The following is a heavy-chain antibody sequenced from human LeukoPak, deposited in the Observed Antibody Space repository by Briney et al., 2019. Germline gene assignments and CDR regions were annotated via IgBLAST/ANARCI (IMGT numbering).Heavy chain of an antibody. D-gene: IGHD2-2*01. V-gene: IGHV1-18*01. CDR2: ISADSGNT. CDR1: GYNFGIFG. J-gene: IGHJ5*02. CDR3: ARVGVVVPAAWFDP. Sequence: ASVKVSCKASGYNFGIFGMSWVRQAPGQGLEWMGWISADSGNTNYAQKPQGRVTMTTGTSTSTAYLELASLRSDDTAVYYCARVGVVVPAAWFDPWGQGTLVTVSS.